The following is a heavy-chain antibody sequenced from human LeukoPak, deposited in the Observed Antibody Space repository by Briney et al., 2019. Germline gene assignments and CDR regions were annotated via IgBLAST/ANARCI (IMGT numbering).Heavy chain of an antibody. CDR1: GYTFTGYY. V-gene: IGHV1-2*02. D-gene: IGHD3-3*01. J-gene: IGHJ4*02. CDR2: INPNSGGT. CDR3: ARDLTYYDFWSGYPLAVF. Sequence: ASVKVSCKASGYTFTGYYMHWVRQAPGQGLEWMGWINPNSGGTNYGQKFQGRVTMTRDTSISTAYMELSRLRSDDTAVYYCARDLTYYDFWSGYPLAVFWGQGTLVTVSS.